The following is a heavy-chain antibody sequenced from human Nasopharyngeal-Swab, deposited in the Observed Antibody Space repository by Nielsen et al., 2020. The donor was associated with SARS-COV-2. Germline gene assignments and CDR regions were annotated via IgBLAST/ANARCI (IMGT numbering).Heavy chain of an antibody. CDR3: ARVGTTGTTAFDY. J-gene: IGHJ4*02. D-gene: IGHD1-1*01. Sequence: WVRQAPGRGLEWMGWISAYNGNTNYAQKLQGRVTMTTDTSTSTAYMELRSLRSDDTAVYYCARVGTTGTTAFDYWGQGTLVTVSS. V-gene: IGHV1-18*01. CDR2: ISAYNGNT.